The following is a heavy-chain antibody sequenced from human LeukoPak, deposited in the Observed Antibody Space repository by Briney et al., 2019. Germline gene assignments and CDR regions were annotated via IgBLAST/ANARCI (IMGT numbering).Heavy chain of an antibody. Sequence: ASVKVSCKASGYTFTSYGISWVRQAPGQGLEWMEWISAYNGNTNYAQKLQGRVTMTTDASTSTAYMELRSLRSDDTAVYYCARAVVVPAADQVNWFDPWGQGTLVTVSS. CDR1: GYTFTSYG. V-gene: IGHV1-18*04. J-gene: IGHJ5*02. CDR2: ISAYNGNT. CDR3: ARAVVVPAADQVNWFDP. D-gene: IGHD2-2*01.